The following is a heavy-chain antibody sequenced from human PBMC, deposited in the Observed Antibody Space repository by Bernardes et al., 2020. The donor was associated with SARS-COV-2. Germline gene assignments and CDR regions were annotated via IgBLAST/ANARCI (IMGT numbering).Heavy chain of an antibody. Sequence: ASVKVSCKVSGYTLSDLSMHWVRQAPGKGLEWMGSFDPEDGEAVYAQKFLGRVTMTADTSTYTPYMELSSLRSDDTAVYYCTTSLSLTVVVYAFDIWGQGTTVIVSS. V-gene: IGHV1-24*01. CDR3: TTSLSLTVVVYAFDI. CDR1: GYTLSDLS. D-gene: IGHD3-22*01. CDR2: FDPEDGEA. J-gene: IGHJ3*02.